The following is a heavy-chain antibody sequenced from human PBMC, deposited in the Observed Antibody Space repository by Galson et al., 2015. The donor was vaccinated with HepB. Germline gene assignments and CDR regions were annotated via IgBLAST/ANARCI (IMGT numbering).Heavy chain of an antibody. CDR2: ISSSGSTI. D-gene: IGHD6-13*01. J-gene: IGHJ4*02. CDR3: ARDNWVEEGIAAYLTGLDY. Sequence: SLRLSCAASGFTFSSYEMNWVRQAPGKGLEWVSYISSSGSTIYYADSVKGRFTISRDNAKNLLYLQMNSLRAEDTAVYYCARDNWVEEGIAAYLTGLDYWGQGTLVTVSS. V-gene: IGHV3-48*03. CDR1: GFTFSSYE.